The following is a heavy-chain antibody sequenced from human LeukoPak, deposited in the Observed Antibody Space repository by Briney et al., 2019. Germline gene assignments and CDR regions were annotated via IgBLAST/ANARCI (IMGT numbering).Heavy chain of an antibody. CDR3: AREAVTGNYFDY. J-gene: IGHJ4*02. Sequence: SGGSLRLSCAASGLTVSSNYMNWVRQAPGKGLEWVSVIYSGGSTYYADSVKGRFTISRDNSKNTLYLQMNSLRAEDTAVYYCAREAVTGNYFDYWGQGTLVTVSS. D-gene: IGHD2-21*02. CDR1: GLTVSSNY. CDR2: IYSGGST. V-gene: IGHV3-53*01.